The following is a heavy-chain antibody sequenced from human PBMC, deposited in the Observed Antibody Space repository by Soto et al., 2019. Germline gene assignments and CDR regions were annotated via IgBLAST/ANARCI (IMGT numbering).Heavy chain of an antibody. J-gene: IGHJ5*02. CDR3: AADLGPPYDSNDWLDP. Sequence: EVQLVESGGDLVKPGGSLRLSCAASGFIFSHAWFHWVRQPPGKGLELVGRVKNNGGATDYAPSVTGRFIISRDDSKEMVHLQMSSLRAEDTAIYYCAADLGPPYDSNDWLDPWGQGTLVTVSS. V-gene: IGHV3-15*07. CDR1: GFIFSHAW. D-gene: IGHD2-21*01. CDR2: VKNNGGAT.